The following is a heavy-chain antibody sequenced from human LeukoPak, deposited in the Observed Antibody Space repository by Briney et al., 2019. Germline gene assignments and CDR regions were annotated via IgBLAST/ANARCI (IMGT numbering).Heavy chain of an antibody. V-gene: IGHV1-69*13. D-gene: IGHD3-3*01. CDR3: ARVEKGADYDFWSGYYWFDP. CDR2: IIPIFGTA. J-gene: IGHJ5*02. CDR1: GGTFSSYA. Sequence: GASVTVSCTASGGTFSSYAISWVRQAPGQGLEWMGGIIPIFGTANYAQKFQGRVTITADESTSTAYMELSSLRSEDTAVYYCARVEKGADYDFWSGYYWFDPWGQGTLVTVSS.